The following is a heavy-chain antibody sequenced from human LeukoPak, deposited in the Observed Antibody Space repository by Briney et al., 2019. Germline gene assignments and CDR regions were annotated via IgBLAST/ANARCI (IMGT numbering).Heavy chain of an antibody. V-gene: IGHV4-38-2*01. D-gene: IGHD1-1*01. J-gene: IGHJ4*02. CDR1: GSSITSDYF. CDR3: ARNVTAGFFDY. Sequence: SETLSLTCAVSGSSITSDYFWGWIRQPPGRGLEWIATIYYSWGMYFNPSLKSRVTVSLDASKNQFSLKMTSLTAADTAIYYCARNVTAGFFDYWGQGIMVTVSS. CDR2: IYYSWGM.